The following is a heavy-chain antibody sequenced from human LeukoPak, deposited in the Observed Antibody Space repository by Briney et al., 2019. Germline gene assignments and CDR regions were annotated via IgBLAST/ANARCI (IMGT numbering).Heavy chain of an antibody. V-gene: IGHV3-23*01. CDR2: ISGSGGST. Sequence: GSLRLSCAASGFTFSSYAMSWVRQAPGKGLEWVSAISGSGGSTYYADSVKGRFTISRDNSKNTLYLQMNSLRAEDTAVYYCARGVAGFTGLDYWGQGTLVTVSS. J-gene: IGHJ4*02. CDR3: ARGVAGFTGLDY. D-gene: IGHD4-11*01. CDR1: GFTFSSYA.